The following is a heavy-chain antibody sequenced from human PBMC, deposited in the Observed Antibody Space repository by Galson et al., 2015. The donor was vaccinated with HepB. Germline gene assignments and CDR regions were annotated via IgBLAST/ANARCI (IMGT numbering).Heavy chain of an antibody. J-gene: IGHJ6*02. V-gene: IGHV1-8*01. CDR1: GYTFTSYD. CDR3: ARDPEAYSSSAYYNYGMDV. D-gene: IGHD6-6*01. Sequence: SVKVSCKASGYTFTSYDINWVRQATGQGLEWMGWMNPNSGNTGYAQKLQGRVTMTTDTSTSTAYMELRSLRSDDTAVYYCARDPEAYSSSAYYNYGMDVWGQGTTVTVSS. CDR2: MNPNSGNT.